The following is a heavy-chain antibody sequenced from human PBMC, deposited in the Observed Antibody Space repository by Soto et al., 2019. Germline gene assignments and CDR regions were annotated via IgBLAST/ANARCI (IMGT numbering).Heavy chain of an antibody. CDR2: IYYSGST. CDR3: ATSRSSSWYSPFDY. CDR1: GGSISSSSYY. V-gene: IGHV4-39*01. D-gene: IGHD6-13*01. J-gene: IGHJ4*02. Sequence: NPSETLSLTCTVSGGSISSSSYYWGWIRQPPGKGLEWIGSIYYSGSTYYNPSLKSRVTISVDTSKNQFSLKLSSVTAADTAVYYCATSRSSSWYSPFDYWGQGTLVTVSS.